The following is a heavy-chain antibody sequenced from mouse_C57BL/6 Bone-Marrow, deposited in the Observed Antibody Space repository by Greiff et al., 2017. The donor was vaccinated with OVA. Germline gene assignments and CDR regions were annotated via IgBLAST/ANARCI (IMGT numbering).Heavy chain of an antibody. Sequence: QVQLQQPGAELVRPGTSVKLSCKASGYTFTSYWMHWVKQRPGQGLEWIGVIDPSDSYTNYNQKFKGKATLTVDTSSSTAYMQLSSLTSEDSAVYYCARRDYGSSFWYFDVWGTGTTVTVSS. J-gene: IGHJ1*03. D-gene: IGHD1-1*01. CDR3: ARRDYGSSFWYFDV. CDR1: GYTFTSYW. V-gene: IGHV1-59*01. CDR2: IDPSDSYT.